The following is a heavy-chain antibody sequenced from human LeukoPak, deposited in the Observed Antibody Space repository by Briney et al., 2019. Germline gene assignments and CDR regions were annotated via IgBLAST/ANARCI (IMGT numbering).Heavy chain of an antibody. J-gene: IGHJ4*02. D-gene: IGHD6-19*01. CDR3: AKYNSGSLDY. CDR1: GYTFTGYY. CDR2: INPKNGVT. V-gene: IGHV1-2*02. Sequence: GASVKVSCKASGYTFTGYYVQWVRQAPGQGLEWMGWINPKNGVTSYAQKFQGRVTMTRDTSISTAYMELSSLTSDDTAVYYCAKYNSGSLDYWGQGTLVTVSS.